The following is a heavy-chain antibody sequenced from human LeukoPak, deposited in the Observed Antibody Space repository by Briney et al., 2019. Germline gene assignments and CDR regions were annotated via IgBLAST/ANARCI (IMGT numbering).Heavy chain of an antibody. CDR3: ARGGWELRYYYMDV. Sequence: GGSLRLSCAASGFTFSSFSMNWVRQAPGKGLEWVSSISSSSSYMYYADSVKGRFTISRDNAKNSLYLQLNSLRAEDTAVYYCARGGWELRYYYMDVWGKGTTVTVSS. CDR2: ISSSSSYM. V-gene: IGHV3-21*01. J-gene: IGHJ6*03. CDR1: GFTFSSFS. D-gene: IGHD1-26*01.